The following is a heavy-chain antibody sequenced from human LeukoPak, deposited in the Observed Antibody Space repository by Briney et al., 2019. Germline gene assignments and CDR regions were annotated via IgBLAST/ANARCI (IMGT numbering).Heavy chain of an antibody. D-gene: IGHD6-6*01. CDR1: GGSISSYY. V-gene: IGHV4-4*07. CDR3: ASSNSSSRAFDI. CDR2: IYTSGST. Sequence: SETLSLTCTVSGGSISSYYWSWIRQPAGKGLEWIGRIYTSGSTNYNPSLKSRVTISVDTSKNQFSLKLSSVTAADTAVYYCASSNSSSRAFDIWGQGTMVTVSS. J-gene: IGHJ3*02.